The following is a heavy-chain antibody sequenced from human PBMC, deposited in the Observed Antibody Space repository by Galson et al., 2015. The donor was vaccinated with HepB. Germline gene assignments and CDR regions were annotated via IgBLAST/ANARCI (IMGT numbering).Heavy chain of an antibody. D-gene: IGHD2-2*01. CDR3: ARNGDCSSINCYLPFDY. CDR2: ISYAGSEK. Sequence: SLRLSCAASEFTFSNYGMHWVRQAPGKGLEWVAVISYAGSEKNYADSVKGRFTISRDNSKNTLYLQMNSLRIEDTAVHYCARNGDCSSINCYLPFDYWGQGTLVTVSS. J-gene: IGHJ4*02. CDR1: EFTFSNYG. V-gene: IGHV3-30*03.